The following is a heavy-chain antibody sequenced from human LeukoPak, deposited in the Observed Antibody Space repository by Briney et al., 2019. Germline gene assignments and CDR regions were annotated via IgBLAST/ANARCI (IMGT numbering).Heavy chain of an antibody. J-gene: IGHJ5*02. CDR2: ISGSGGST. Sequence: GGSLRLSCAASGFTFNSYAMSWVRQAPGKGLEWVSAISGSGGSTYYADSVKGRFTISRDNSKNTLYLQMNSLRAEDTAVYYCARLESSSWLNWFDPWGQGTLVTVSS. V-gene: IGHV3-23*01. D-gene: IGHD6-13*01. CDR3: ARLESSSWLNWFDP. CDR1: GFTFNSYA.